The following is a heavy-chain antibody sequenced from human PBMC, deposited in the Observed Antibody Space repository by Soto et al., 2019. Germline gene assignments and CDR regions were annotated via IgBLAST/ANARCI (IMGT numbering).Heavy chain of an antibody. CDR2: ISAYNGNT. CDR3: ATSNCSGGSCYSYYFDY. D-gene: IGHD2-15*01. V-gene: IGHV1-18*01. Sequence: QVQLVQSGAEVKKPGASVKVSCKTSGYTFTSYGISWVRQAPGQGLEWMGWISAYNGNTNYAQKLQGRVTMTTYTSTSTAYMELRSLRSDDTAVYYCATSNCSGGSCYSYYFDYWGQGTLVTVSS. CDR1: GYTFTSYG. J-gene: IGHJ4*02.